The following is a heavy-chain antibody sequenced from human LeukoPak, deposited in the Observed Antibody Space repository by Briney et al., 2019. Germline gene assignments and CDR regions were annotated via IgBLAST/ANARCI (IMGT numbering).Heavy chain of an antibody. V-gene: IGHV6-1*01. J-gene: IGHJ6*02. CDR2: TYYRSKWYN. Sequence: SQTLSLTCALSGDSVSSNSAAWNWIRQSPSRGLEWLVRTYYRSKWYNDYAVSVKSRITINPDTSKNQFSLQLNSVTPEDTAVYYCARERFSGSYAGPYYYYGMDVWAKGPRSPSP. CDR3: ARERFSGSYAGPYYYYGMDV. CDR1: GDSVSSNSAA. D-gene: IGHD1-26*01.